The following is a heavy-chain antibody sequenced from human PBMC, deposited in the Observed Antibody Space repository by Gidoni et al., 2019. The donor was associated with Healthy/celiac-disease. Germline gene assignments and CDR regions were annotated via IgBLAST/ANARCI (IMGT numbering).Heavy chain of an antibody. Sequence: QVPLVESSGAVVQPGRPLRLSCAASEFTFSSYGMHWVRQAPGKGLEWVAVISYDGSNNYYAASVMGRSTISRDNSKNTLYMQMNSLRAEETAVYCGAKVSAFGRSRPWRGMDVWGQGTTVTVSS. J-gene: IGHJ6*02. CDR2: ISYDGSNN. D-gene: IGHD3-16*01. CDR1: EFTFSSYG. CDR3: AKVSAFGRSRPWRGMDV. V-gene: IGHV3-30*18.